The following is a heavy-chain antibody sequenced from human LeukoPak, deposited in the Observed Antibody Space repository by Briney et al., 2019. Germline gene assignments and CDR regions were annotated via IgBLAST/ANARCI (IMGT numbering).Heavy chain of an antibody. CDR2: FYASGTT. Sequence: PSATLSLTCNVFGVSISNYFWSWLRQPAGKGLEWIGRFYASGTTYYNHSLRSRVTLSMDTSKNHFSLKLTSVTAADTAVYYCARTHCGGGSCDTFDPWGQGTLVTVSS. J-gene: IGHJ5*02. CDR1: GVSISNYF. D-gene: IGHD2-21*01. CDR3: ARTHCGGGSCDTFDP. V-gene: IGHV4-4*07.